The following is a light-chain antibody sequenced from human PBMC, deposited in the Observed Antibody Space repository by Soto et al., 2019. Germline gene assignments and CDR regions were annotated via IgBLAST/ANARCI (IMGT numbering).Light chain of an antibody. CDR1: SGDVGSYDY. Sequence: QSALTQPRSVSGSPGQSVTISCSGASGDVGSYDYVSWYQQYPGKAPKVVIYDVSKRPSGVPDRFSGSKSGNTASLTISGLQDEDEADYYCSYAGSYTFGVFGGGTQLTVL. J-gene: IGLJ2*01. V-gene: IGLV2-11*01. CDR2: DVS. CDR3: CSYAGSYTFGV.